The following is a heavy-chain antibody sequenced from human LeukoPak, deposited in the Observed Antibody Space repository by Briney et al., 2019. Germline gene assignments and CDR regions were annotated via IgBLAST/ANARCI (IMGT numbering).Heavy chain of an antibody. CDR2: ISGSGGST. J-gene: IGHJ4*02. V-gene: IGHV3-23*01. CDR1: GFTFSSYA. Sequence: PGGSLRLSCAASGFTFSSYAMSWVRQAPGKGLEWVSTISGSGGSTHYADSVKGRFTISRDNSKNTLYLQIDSLRAEDTAVYYCAKSSYYDILTGYAGVWGQGTLVTVSS. CDR3: AKSSYYDILTGYAGV. D-gene: IGHD3-9*01.